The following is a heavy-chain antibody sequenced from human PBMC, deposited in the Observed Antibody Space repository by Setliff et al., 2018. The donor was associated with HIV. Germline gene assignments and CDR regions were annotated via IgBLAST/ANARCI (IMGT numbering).Heavy chain of an antibody. V-gene: IGHV4-34*01. D-gene: IGHD2-21*02. J-gene: IGHJ3*02. Sequence: PSETLSLTCAVSGYSISSGFYWSWIRQPPGKGLEWIGEINHSGSTNYNPSLKSRVTISVDTSKNQFSLKLSSVTAADTAVYYCARGQGCGGGCHYAFEMWGQGTVVTVSS. CDR2: INHSGST. CDR1: GYSISSGFY. CDR3: ARGQGCGGGCHYAFEM.